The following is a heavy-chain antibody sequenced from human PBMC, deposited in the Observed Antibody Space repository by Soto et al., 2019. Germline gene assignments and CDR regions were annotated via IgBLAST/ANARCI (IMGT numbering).Heavy chain of an antibody. CDR1: GFTVSSNY. J-gene: IGHJ4*02. Sequence: EVQLVESGGCLVQPGGSLRLSCAASGFTVSSNYMSWVRQAPGKGLEWVSVIYSGGSTYYADSVRGRFTISRDNSKNTLYLQMNSLRAEDTAVYYCARAGRIAAAGTGVDYWGQGTLVTVSS. V-gene: IGHV3-66*01. CDR2: IYSGGST. CDR3: ARAGRIAAAGTGVDY. D-gene: IGHD6-13*01.